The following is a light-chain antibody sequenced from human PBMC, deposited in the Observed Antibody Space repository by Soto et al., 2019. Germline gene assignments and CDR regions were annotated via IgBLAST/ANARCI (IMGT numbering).Light chain of an antibody. CDR1: QSLLHSNGYNY. Sequence: DIVMTQSPLSLPVTPGEPASISCRSSQSLLHSNGYNYLDWYLQKPGQSPQLLIYLGSNRASGVPDRFSGSGSGTDFTLTIRRVEAEHVGVYYCMQPLQSWTFGQGTKV. V-gene: IGKV2-28*01. J-gene: IGKJ1*01. CDR2: LGS. CDR3: MQPLQSWT.